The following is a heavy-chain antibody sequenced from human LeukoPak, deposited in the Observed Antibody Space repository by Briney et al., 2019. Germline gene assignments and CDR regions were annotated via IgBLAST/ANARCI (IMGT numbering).Heavy chain of an antibody. V-gene: IGHV1-46*01. CDR2: INPSGGST. Sequence: GASVKVSCKASGYTFTSYYMHWVRQAPGQGLEWMGIINPSGGSTSYAQKFQGRVTMTRDTSTSTVYMELRSLRSDDTAVYYCARDGAAAGTDPPYGMDVWGQGTTVTVSS. D-gene: IGHD6-13*01. CDR1: GYTFTSYY. CDR3: ARDGAAAGTDPPYGMDV. J-gene: IGHJ6*02.